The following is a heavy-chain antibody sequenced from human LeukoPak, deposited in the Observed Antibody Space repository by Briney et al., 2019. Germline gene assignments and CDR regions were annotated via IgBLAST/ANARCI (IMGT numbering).Heavy chain of an antibody. J-gene: IGHJ3*02. V-gene: IGHV5-51*01. D-gene: IGHD2-15*01. CDR1: GYSFTNYW. CDR3: ARMGGYCSGGSCYNEGAFDI. CDR2: IYPGDSDT. Sequence: GESLKISCKGSGYSFTNYWIGWVRQMPGKGLEWMGIIYPGDSDTRYSPHFQGQVTMSADKSITTAYLQWSSLKASDTAMYYCARMGGYCSGGSCYNEGAFDIWGQGTMVTVSS.